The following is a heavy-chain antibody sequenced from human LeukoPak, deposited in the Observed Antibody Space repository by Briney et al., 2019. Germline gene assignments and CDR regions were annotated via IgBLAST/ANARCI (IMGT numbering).Heavy chain of an antibody. CDR2: IVPILGIA. J-gene: IGHJ4*02. D-gene: IGHD2-2*02. CDR3: ARGYCSITSCYNYFDY. Sequence: SVKVSCKASGGTFSSYAISWVRQAPGQGLEWMGRIVPILGIANYAQKFQGRVTITADKSTSTAYMELSSLRSEDTAVYYCARGYCSITSCYNYFDYWGQGTLVTVSS. V-gene: IGHV1-69*04. CDR1: GGTFSSYA.